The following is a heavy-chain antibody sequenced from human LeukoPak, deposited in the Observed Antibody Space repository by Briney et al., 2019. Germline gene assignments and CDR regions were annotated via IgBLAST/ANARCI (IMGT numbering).Heavy chain of an antibody. CDR2: ISYDGSNE. V-gene: IGHV3-30*04. Sequence: PGGSLRLSCAASGFTFSSYVMHWVRQAPGKGLEWVAIISYDGSNEYYADSVKGRFTISRDNSKNTLYLQMNSLRAEDTAVYYCARVVVVVPAAISRYYMDVWGKGTTVTISS. CDR3: ARVVVVVPAAISRYYMDV. D-gene: IGHD2-2*01. CDR1: GFTFSSYV. J-gene: IGHJ6*03.